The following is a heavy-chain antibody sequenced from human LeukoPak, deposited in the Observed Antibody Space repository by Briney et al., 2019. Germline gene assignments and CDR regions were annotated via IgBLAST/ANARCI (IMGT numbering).Heavy chain of an antibody. CDR2: IYYSGST. CDR3: ARGGGFRGYRHRTFDY. V-gene: IGHV4-31*03. D-gene: IGHD5-18*01. Sequence: SQTLSLTCTVSGGSISSGGYYWSWIRQHPGKGLEWIGYIYYSGSTYYNPSLKSRVTISVDTSKNQFSLKLSSVTAADTAVYYCARGGGFRGYRHRTFDYWGQGTLVTVSS. J-gene: IGHJ4*02. CDR1: GGSISSGGYY.